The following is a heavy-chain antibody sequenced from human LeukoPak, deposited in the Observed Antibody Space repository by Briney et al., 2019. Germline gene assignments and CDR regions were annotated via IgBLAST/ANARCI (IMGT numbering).Heavy chain of an antibody. CDR2: IYYSGST. CDR3: ARHGRDYDSSGYSPLDY. J-gene: IGHJ4*02. V-gene: IGHV4-59*08. D-gene: IGHD3-22*01. Sequence: SETLSLTCTVSGGSISSYYRSWIRQPPGKGLEWIGYIYYSGSTNYNSSLKSRVTIPVDTSKNQFSLKLSSVTAADTAVYYCARHGRDYDSSGYSPLDYWGQGTLVTVSS. CDR1: GGSISSYY.